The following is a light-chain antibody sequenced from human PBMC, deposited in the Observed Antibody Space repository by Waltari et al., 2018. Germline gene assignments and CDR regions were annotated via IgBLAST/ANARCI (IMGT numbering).Light chain of an antibody. CDR2: GAS. CDR1: RSVNSN. CDR3: QQYNNWPLT. V-gene: IGKV3-15*01. Sequence: SCRTSRSVNSNLAWYQHNPGQAPRLLMYGASTRPTGIPARFSGSESGTEFTLTITSLQSEDFAVYYCQQYNNWPLTFGGGTKVEI. J-gene: IGKJ4*01.